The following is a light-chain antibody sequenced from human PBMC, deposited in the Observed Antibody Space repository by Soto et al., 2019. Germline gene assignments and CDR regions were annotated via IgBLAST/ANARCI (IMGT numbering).Light chain of an antibody. Sequence: QSVLTQPPSVSAAPGQKVTISCSGSSSNIGNNYVSWYQQLPGTAPKLLIYENNKRPSGIPDRFSGSKSGTSATLGITGLQAWDGADYYCGTWGSSLSAGVFGGGTKLTVL. CDR2: ENN. J-gene: IGLJ3*02. CDR1: SSNIGNNY. CDR3: GTWGSSLSAGV. V-gene: IGLV1-51*02.